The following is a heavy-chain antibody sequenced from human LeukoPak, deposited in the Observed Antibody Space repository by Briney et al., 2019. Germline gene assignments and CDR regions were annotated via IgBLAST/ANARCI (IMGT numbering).Heavy chain of an antibody. Sequence: PSETLSLTCTVSGVSTSGNYWSWIRQPPGKRLEWLGYIFYNGATKYNPALESRVTMSVDTSKNQFSLKLSSVTAADTAVYYCARGGYSHGYSTLDHWGQGTLVTVSS. D-gene: IGHD5-18*01. CDR2: IFYNGAT. J-gene: IGHJ4*02. CDR1: GVSTSGNY. CDR3: ARGGYSHGYSTLDH. V-gene: IGHV4-59*01.